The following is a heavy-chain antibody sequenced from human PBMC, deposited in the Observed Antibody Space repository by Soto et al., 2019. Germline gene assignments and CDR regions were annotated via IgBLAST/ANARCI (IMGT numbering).Heavy chain of an antibody. J-gene: IGHJ6*03. CDR1: GFTFSSYS. CDR2: ISSSSSTI. D-gene: IGHD3-3*01. V-gene: IGHV3-48*01. CDR3: ARGRITIFGVVITPEYMDV. Sequence: GGSLRLSCAASGFTFSSYSMNWVRQAPGKGLEWVSYISSSSSTIYYADSVKGRFTISRDNAKNSLYLQMNSLRAEDTAVYYCARGRITIFGVVITPEYMDVWGKGTTVTVSS.